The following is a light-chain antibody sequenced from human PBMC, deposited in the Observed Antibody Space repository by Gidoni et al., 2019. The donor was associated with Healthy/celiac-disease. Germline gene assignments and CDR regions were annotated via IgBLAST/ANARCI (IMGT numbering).Light chain of an antibody. CDR2: EVS. CDR1: SSDVGGYNY. J-gene: IGLJ2*01. V-gene: IGLV2-14*01. CDR3: SSYTSSSTPHVV. Sequence: QSALTQPASVSGSPGQSIPISCPGTSSDVGGYNYGSWYQQHPGKAPKLMIYEVSNRPSGVPDRFSGSKSGNTASLTISGLQAEDEADYYCSSYTSSSTPHVVFGGGTKLTVL.